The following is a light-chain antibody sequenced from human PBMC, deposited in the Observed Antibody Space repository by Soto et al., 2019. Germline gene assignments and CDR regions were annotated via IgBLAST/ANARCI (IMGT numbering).Light chain of an antibody. Sequence: QPVLTQPPSTSATPGQRVSISCSGSSSNIGSNTVNWYQQFPGTAPKLLIYSNSQRPSGVPDRFSGYKSGTSASLAISGLQSEDEADYYFAAWDDSLTGVVFGVGTKLTVL. CDR3: AAWDDSLTGVV. CDR1: SSNIGSNT. V-gene: IGLV1-44*01. J-gene: IGLJ2*01. CDR2: SNS.